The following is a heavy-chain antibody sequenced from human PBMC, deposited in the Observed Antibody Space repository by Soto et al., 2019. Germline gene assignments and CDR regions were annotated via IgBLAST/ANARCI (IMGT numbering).Heavy chain of an antibody. CDR3: ARDRSVVVPAAN. V-gene: IGHV3-23*01. J-gene: IGHJ4*02. Sequence: PGGSLRLSCAASGFIFENFGMSWVRQAPGKGLEWISSISGSGFKKYYADSVKGRFTVSRDDSTNTVYLEMHNLRAEDTAVYYCARDRSVVVPAANWGQGTLVTVSS. CDR2: ISGSGFKK. CDR1: GFIFENFG. D-gene: IGHD2-2*01.